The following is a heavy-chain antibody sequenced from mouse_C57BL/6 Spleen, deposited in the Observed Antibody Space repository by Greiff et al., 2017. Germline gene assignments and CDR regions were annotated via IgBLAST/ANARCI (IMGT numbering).Heavy chain of an antibody. CDR1: GYSFTGYY. V-gene: IGHV1-42*01. D-gene: IGHD2-1*01. CDR2: INPSTGGT. CDR3: AIIYYGNYAQFAY. J-gene: IGHJ3*01. Sequence: EVQVVESGPELVKPGASVKISCKASGYSFTGYYMNWVKQSPEKSLEWIGEINPSTGGTTYNQKFKAKATLTVDKSSSTAYMQLKSLTSEDSAVYYCAIIYYGNYAQFAYWGQGTLVTVSA.